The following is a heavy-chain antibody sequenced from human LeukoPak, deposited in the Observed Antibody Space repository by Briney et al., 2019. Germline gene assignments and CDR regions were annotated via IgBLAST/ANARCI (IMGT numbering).Heavy chain of an antibody. D-gene: IGHD2-2*01. J-gene: IGHJ3*02. V-gene: IGHV3-30*02. Sequence: PGGSLRLSCAASGFTFSSYGMHWVRQAPGKGLEGVAFIRYDGSNKYYTDSVKGRFTISRDNSKNTLYLQMNRLRAEDTAVYYCAKGWYCSSTSCYPGDAFDIWGQGTMVTVSS. CDR3: AKGWYCSSTSCYPGDAFDI. CDR2: IRYDGSNK. CDR1: GFTFSSYG.